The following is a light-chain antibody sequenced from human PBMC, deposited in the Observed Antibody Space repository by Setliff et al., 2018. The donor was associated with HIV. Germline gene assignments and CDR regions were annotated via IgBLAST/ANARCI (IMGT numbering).Light chain of an antibody. J-gene: IGLJ1*01. CDR2: DVS. V-gene: IGLV2-23*02. Sequence: QSALTQPPSVSAAPGQKVTISCSGSSSNIGSYNFVSWYQQHPDKAPKLIIYDVSKRPSGVSDRFSGSKSGNTASLTISGLQADDEADYYCCSYSGSSTFDVFGGGTKVTVL. CDR1: SSNIGSYNF. CDR3: CSYSGSSTFDV.